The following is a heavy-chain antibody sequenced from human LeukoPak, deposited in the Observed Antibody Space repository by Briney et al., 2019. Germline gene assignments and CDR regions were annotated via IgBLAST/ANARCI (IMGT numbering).Heavy chain of an antibody. D-gene: IGHD3-22*01. CDR1: GFTFSSYW. Sequence: GGSQRLSCVASGFTFSSYWMHWVRQAPGKGQVWVSRINSDGSFTSCADSVKGRFTISRDNAKNTLYLQMNSLRAEDTAVYYCAKDRPLGWDSSGYTFDYWGQGTLVTVSS. J-gene: IGHJ4*02. CDR3: AKDRPLGWDSSGYTFDY. V-gene: IGHV3-74*01. CDR2: INSDGSFT.